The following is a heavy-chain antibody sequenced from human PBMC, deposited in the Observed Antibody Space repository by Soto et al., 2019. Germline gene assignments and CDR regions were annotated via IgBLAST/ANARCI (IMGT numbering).Heavy chain of an antibody. J-gene: IGHJ4*02. V-gene: IGHV5-10-1*01. CDR3: ATTGYYDSSGYLYY. Sequence: PRESLKISCKGSGYSFTSYYISWVRQMPGKGLEWMGRIDPADSSTNYSPSFQGHVAISADKSIRTAYLQWSSLKASDTAMYYCATTGYYDSSGYLYYWGQGTLVTVSS. CDR2: IDPADSST. D-gene: IGHD3-22*01. CDR1: GYSFTSYY.